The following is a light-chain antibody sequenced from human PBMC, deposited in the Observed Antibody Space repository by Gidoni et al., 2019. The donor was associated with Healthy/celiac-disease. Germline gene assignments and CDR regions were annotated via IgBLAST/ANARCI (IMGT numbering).Light chain of an antibody. J-gene: IGKJ5*01. V-gene: IGKV3-20*01. CDR3: QQYGSSVIT. Sequence: ELVLTQSPGTLSLSPGERATLSCRASQSVSSSYLAWYQQKPGQAPRLLIYGASSRATGIPDRFSGSGSGTDFTLTISRLEPEDFAVYYCQQYGSSVITCGQGTRLEIK. CDR1: QSVSSSY. CDR2: GAS.